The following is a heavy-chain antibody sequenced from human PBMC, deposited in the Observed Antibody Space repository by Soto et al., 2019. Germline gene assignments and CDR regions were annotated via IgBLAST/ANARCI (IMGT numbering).Heavy chain of an antibody. CDR1: GGTFSSYA. V-gene: IGHV1-69*01. D-gene: IGHD2-15*01. CDR2: VIPIFGTA. CDR3: ARESGCSGGSCYSEGYWFDP. Sequence: QVQLVQSGAEVEKPGSSVKVSCKASGGTFSSYAISWVRQAPGQGLEWMGGVIPIFGTANYAQKFQGRVTITADESTSTAYMELSSLRSEDTAVYYCARESGCSGGSCYSEGYWFDPWGQGTLVTVSS. J-gene: IGHJ5*02.